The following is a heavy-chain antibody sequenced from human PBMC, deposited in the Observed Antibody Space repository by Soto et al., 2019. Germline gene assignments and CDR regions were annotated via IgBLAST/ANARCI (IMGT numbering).Heavy chain of an antibody. CDR2: IKQDGSEK. CDR1: GFTFSSFW. V-gene: IGHV3-7*01. CDR3: ARRPYGDYGDYFDY. J-gene: IGHJ4*02. D-gene: IGHD4-17*01. Sequence: PASGFTFSSFWMSWVRQAPGKGLEWVANIKQDGSEKYYVDSVRGRFSISRDNAKNSLFLQMNSLRAQDTAVYYCARRPYGDYGDYFDYWGQGTLVTVPS.